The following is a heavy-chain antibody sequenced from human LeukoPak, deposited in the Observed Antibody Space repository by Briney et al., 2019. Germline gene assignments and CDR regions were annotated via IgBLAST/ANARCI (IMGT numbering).Heavy chain of an antibody. CDR2: IGGSGGST. D-gene: IGHD4-11*01. Sequence: PGGSLRLSCAASRFTFISYAMSWGRQAPGKGLEWVSAIGGSGGSTYYADSVKSRFTISRDNSKNTLYLQMNSLRAADTAVYYCAKGSQYYRNSPPYYYYYYMDVWGKGTTVTVSS. J-gene: IGHJ6*03. V-gene: IGHV3-23*01. CDR3: AKGSQYYRNSPPYYYYYYMDV. CDR1: RFTFISYA.